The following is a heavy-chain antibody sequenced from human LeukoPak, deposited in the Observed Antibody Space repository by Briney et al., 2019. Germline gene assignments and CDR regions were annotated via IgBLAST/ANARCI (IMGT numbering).Heavy chain of an antibody. CDR2: IYYSGST. CDR3: ARGRDGYNYFDY. D-gene: IGHD5-24*01. J-gene: IGHJ4*02. Sequence: PSETLSLTCTVSGGSISGYYWSWIRQPPGKGPEWIGYIYYSGSTNYNPSLKSRVTISVDTSKNQFSLKLSSVTAADTAVYYCARGRDGYNYFDYWGQGTLVTVSS. CDR1: GGSISGYY. V-gene: IGHV4-59*01.